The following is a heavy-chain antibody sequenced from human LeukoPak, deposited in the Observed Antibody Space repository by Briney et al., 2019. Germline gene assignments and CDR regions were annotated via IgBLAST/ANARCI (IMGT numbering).Heavy chain of an antibody. J-gene: IGHJ6*02. D-gene: IGHD2-15*01. Sequence: ASVKVSCKASGYTFTGYYMHWVRQAPGQGLEWMGWINPNSGGTNYAQKFQGRVTMTRDTSISTAYMELRSLRSDDTAVYYCARDRYCSGGSCPKTLTYYYYYGMDVWGQGTTVTVSS. CDR1: GYTFTGYY. V-gene: IGHV1-2*02. CDR2: INPNSGGT. CDR3: ARDRYCSGGSCPKTLTYYYYYGMDV.